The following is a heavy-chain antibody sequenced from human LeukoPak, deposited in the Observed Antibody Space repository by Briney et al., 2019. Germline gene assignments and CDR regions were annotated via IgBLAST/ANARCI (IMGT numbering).Heavy chain of an antibody. V-gene: IGHV3-7*03. D-gene: IGHD6-6*01. J-gene: IGHJ3*01. CDR2: INSDGSEG. CDR1: GFTFSNAW. Sequence: PGGSLRLSCAASGFTFSNAWMNWARQAPGKGLEWVASINSDGSEGYYADVVKGRFTISRDNAKDSLYLQINSLRAEDTAVYYCARSSYSSSSSVWGQGTMVTVSS. CDR3: ARSSYSSSSSV.